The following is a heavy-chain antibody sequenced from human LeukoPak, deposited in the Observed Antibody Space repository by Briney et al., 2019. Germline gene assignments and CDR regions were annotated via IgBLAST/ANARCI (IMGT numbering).Heavy chain of an antibody. D-gene: IGHD1-26*01. Sequence: PGGSLRLSCAASGFTFNNYAATWGGKAPGMALEWCSSISVSGDSQYYADSVKGRFTISRDNSKNTLYLHMNSLRAEDTALYYCAKCLQATGWCYFDYWGQGTLVAVSS. CDR2: ISVSGDSQ. CDR3: AKCLQATGWCYFDY. V-gene: IGHV3-23*01. J-gene: IGHJ4*02. CDR1: GFTFNNYA.